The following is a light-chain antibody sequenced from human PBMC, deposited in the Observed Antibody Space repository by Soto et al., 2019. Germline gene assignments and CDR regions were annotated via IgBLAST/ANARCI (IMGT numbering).Light chain of an antibody. J-gene: IGLJ2*01. CDR3: AVWDDSLNGVV. CDR1: SSNIEVNS. V-gene: IGLV1-44*01. Sequence: QAVVTQPPSASGTPGQRVTISCSGSSSNIEVNSVNWYQQLPGTAPKLLMYYNNQRPSRVPDRFSGSKSGTSASLAISGLQSEDEATYYCAVWDDSLNGVVFGGGTKLTVL. CDR2: YNN.